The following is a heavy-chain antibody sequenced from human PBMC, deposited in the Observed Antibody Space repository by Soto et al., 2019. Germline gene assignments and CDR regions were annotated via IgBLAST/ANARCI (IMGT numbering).Heavy chain of an antibody. V-gene: IGHV1-18*01. CDR1: GYTFNTYG. J-gene: IGHJ5*02. D-gene: IGHD3-3*01. CDR3: ARDPHEFWTSYWFDP. CDR2: ISAYDGKT. Sequence: ASVKVSCKTSGYTFNTYGINWVRQAPGQGLELMGWISAYDGKTTYAEKFQGRVTLTTDTSTSTAYMELRSLRSDDTAIYYCARDPHEFWTSYWFDPWGQGTPVTRLL.